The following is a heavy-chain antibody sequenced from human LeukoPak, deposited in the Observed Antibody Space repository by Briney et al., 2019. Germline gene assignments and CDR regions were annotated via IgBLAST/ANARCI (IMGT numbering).Heavy chain of an antibody. CDR1: GFTFSSYW. V-gene: IGHV3-7*01. Sequence: PGGSLRLSCAASGFTFSSYWMSWVRQAPGKGLEWVANIKQDGSEKYYVDSVKGRFTISRDNAKNSLYLQMNSLRAEDTAVYYCARVSYCSSTSCYKGAFDYWGQGTLVTVSS. CDR3: ARVSYCSSTSCYKGAFDY. CDR2: IKQDGSEK. D-gene: IGHD2-2*02. J-gene: IGHJ4*02.